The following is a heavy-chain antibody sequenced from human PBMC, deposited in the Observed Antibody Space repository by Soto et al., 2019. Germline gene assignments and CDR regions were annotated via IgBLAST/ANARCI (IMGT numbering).Heavy chain of an antibody. CDR3: ARRVVVVVAATTNDAFDI. CDR1: GGSISSSNW. D-gene: IGHD2-15*01. CDR2: IYHSGST. J-gene: IGHJ3*02. Sequence: ASETLSLTCAVSGGSISSSNWWSWVRQPPGKGLEWIGEIYHSGSTNYNPSLKSRVTISVDKSKNQSSLKLSSVTAADTAVYYCARRVVVVVAATTNDAFDIWGQGTMVTVSS. V-gene: IGHV4-4*02.